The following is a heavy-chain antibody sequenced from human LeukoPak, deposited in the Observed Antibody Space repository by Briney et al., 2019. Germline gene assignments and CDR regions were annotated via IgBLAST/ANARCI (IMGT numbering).Heavy chain of an antibody. CDR1: GFAFGSYS. V-gene: IGHV3-53*04. CDR2: IYSGGNT. J-gene: IGHJ5*02. Sequence: GGSLRLFCGASGFAFGSYSMNGVRQAPGRGLEWVSVIYSGGNTFYADSVKGRFTISRHNSENTLYLQMNSLSADDTAVYYCVRLMGSGWFDPWGQGTLVTVFS. D-gene: IGHD1-26*01. CDR3: VRLMGSGWFDP.